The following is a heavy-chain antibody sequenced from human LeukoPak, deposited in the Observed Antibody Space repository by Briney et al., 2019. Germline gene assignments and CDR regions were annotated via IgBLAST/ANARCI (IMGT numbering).Heavy chain of an antibody. Sequence: ASVKVSCKVSGYTLTELSMHWVRQAPGKCIERMGGFDPEDGETIYAQKLQGRVTMTEDTSTDTAYMELSRLRSEDTAVYYCATGLIQVWLPVNFDYWGRGTLVTVSS. CDR1: GYTLTELS. J-gene: IGHJ4*02. CDR3: ATGLIQVWLPVNFDY. CDR2: FDPEDGET. V-gene: IGHV1-24*01. D-gene: IGHD5-18*01.